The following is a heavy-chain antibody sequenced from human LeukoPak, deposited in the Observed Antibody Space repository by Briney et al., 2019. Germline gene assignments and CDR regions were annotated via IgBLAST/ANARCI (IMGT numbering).Heavy chain of an antibody. CDR2: IYYSGST. D-gene: IGHD5-18*01. Sequence: PSETLSLTCTVSGGSISSYYWSWIRQPPGKGLEWIGYIYYSGSTNYNPSLKSRVTISVDTSKNQFSLKLSSVTAADTAVHYCARHPQGSPRGYSYANAYPYYFDYWGQGTLVTVSS. V-gene: IGHV4-59*08. CDR3: ARHPQGSPRGYSYANAYPYYFDY. CDR1: GGSISSYY. J-gene: IGHJ4*02.